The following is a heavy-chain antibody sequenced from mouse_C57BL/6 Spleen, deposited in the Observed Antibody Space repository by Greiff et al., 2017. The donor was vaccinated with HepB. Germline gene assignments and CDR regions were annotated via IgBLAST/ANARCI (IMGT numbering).Heavy chain of an antibody. V-gene: IGHV14-4*01. Sequence: EVQLKESGAELVRPGASVKLSCTASGFNIKDDYMHWVKQRPEQGLEWIGWIDPENGDTEYASKFQGKATITADTSSNTAYLQLSSLTSEDTAVYYCTTGGYFDYWGQGTTLTVSS. CDR1: GFNIKDDY. CDR2: IDPENGDT. J-gene: IGHJ2*01. CDR3: TTGGYFDY.